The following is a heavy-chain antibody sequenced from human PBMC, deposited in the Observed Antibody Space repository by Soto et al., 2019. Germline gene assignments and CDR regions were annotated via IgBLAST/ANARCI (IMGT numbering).Heavy chain of an antibody. CDR2: IKSDAYGGAI. Sequence: EVQLVESGGGLVKPGGSLRLSCAGSGFTFSNAWMSWVRRAPGKGLEWVGRIKSDAYGGAIDYAAHVKGRFTSSSDDSKNTLFLQMNNRRAEDKAVYSCTTNKGRLEPHTNDFWGQGTPVVVSS. D-gene: IGHD1-1*01. CDR1: GFTFSNAW. CDR3: TTNKGRLEPHTNDF. V-gene: IGHV3-15*01. J-gene: IGHJ4*02.